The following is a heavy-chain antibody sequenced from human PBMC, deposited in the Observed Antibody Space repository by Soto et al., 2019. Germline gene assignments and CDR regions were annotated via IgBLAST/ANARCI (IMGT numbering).Heavy chain of an antibody. CDR3: AKDWVHYDSSGPRRVPSY. J-gene: IGHJ4*02. CDR1: GFTFSSYG. Sequence: GGSLRLSCAASGFTFSSYGMHWVRQAPGKGLEWVAVISYDGSNKYYADSVKGRFTISRDNSKNTLYLQMNSLRAEDTAVYYCAKDWVHYDSSGPRRVPSYWGQGT. D-gene: IGHD3-22*01. V-gene: IGHV3-30*18. CDR2: ISYDGSNK.